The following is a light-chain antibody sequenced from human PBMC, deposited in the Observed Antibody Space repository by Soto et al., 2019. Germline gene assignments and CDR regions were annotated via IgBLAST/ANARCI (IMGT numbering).Light chain of an antibody. J-gene: IGKJ1*01. CDR1: QTISSW. CDR3: QQYDNLPWT. CDR2: DAS. Sequence: DIQMTQSPSTLSGSVGDRVTITCRASQTISSWLAWYQQKPGKAPKLLIYDASNLETGVPSRFSGSGSGTDFTFTISSLQPEDIATYYCQQYDNLPWTFGPGTKVDIK. V-gene: IGKV1-33*01.